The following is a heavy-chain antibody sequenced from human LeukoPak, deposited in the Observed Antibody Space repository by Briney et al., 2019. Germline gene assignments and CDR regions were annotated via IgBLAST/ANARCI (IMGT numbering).Heavy chain of an antibody. CDR2: ISSSGSTI. V-gene: IGHV3-11*04. J-gene: IGHJ4*02. CDR1: GFTFSDYY. D-gene: IGHD4-23*01. CDR3: AREQFYGGNLLADY. Sequence: GGSLRLSCAASGFTFSDYYMTWIRQAPGKGLEWVSYISSSGSTIYYADSVKGRFTISRDNAKNSLYLQMNSLRAEDTAVYYCAREQFYGGNLLADYWGQGTLVTVSS.